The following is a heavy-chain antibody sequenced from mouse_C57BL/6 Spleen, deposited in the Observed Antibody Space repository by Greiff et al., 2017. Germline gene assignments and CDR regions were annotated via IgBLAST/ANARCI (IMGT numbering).Heavy chain of an antibody. J-gene: IGHJ3*01. V-gene: IGHV1-52*01. D-gene: IGHD3-2*02. Sequence: QVQLQQSGAELVRPGSSVKLSCKASGYTFTSYWMHWVKQRPIQGLEWIGNIDPSDSETHYNQKFKDKATLTVDKSSSTAYMQLSSLTSVDSAVYDGARTRGDGSGYAFAYWGQGTLVTVSA. CDR3: ARTRGDGSGYAFAY. CDR1: GYTFTSYW. CDR2: IDPSDSET.